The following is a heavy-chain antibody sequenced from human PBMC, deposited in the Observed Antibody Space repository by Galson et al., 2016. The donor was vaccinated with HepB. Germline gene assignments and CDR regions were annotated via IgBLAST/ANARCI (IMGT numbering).Heavy chain of an antibody. CDR1: GFTFSIHD. D-gene: IGHD1-1*01. J-gene: IGHJ6*04. Sequence: SLRLSCAASGFTFSIHDMHWVRQVTGKGLEWVSAIETAGDTYYPDSEKGRFTISRENAKNSLYLQMNDLRAGDTAVYYCARGKSLLTMPWNYGLDVWGKGTAVTVSS. CDR2: IETAGDT. CDR3: ARGKSLLTMPWNYGLDV. V-gene: IGHV3-13*01.